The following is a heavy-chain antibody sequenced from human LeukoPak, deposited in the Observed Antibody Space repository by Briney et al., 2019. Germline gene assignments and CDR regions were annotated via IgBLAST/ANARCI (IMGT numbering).Heavy chain of an antibody. CDR3: AGGGGYTTGPLGY. D-gene: IGHD2-2*02. CDR1: GGSISSYY. V-gene: IGHV4-59*01. CDR2: IYYSGST. Sequence: PSEALSLTCTVSGGSISSYYWSWIRQPPGKGLEWIGYIYYSGSTNYNPSLKSRVTISVDTSKNQFSLKLSSVTAADTAVYYCAGGGGYTTGPLGYWGQGTLVTVSS. J-gene: IGHJ4*02.